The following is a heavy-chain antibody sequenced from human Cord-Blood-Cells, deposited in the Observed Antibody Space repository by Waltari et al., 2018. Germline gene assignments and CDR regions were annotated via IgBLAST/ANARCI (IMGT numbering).Heavy chain of an antibody. V-gene: IGHV4-34*01. J-gene: IGHJ4*02. CDR2: INHSGST. CDR1: GGSFSGYY. Sequence: QVQLQQWGAGLLKPSETLSLTCAVYGGSFSGYYWSWVRQPPGKGLEWIGEINHSGSTNYNPSLKSRVTISVDTSKNQFSLKLSSVTAADTAVYYCARAGTRTTVDYWGQGTLVTVSS. D-gene: IGHD4-17*01. CDR3: ARAGTRTTVDY.